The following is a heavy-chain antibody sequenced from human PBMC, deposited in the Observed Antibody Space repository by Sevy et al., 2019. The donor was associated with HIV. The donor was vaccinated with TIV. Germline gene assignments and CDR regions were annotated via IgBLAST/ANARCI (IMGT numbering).Heavy chain of an antibody. CDR1: GETFVGHY. Sequence: SETLSLTCAVFGETFVGHYWTWIRQPPGKGLEWIGEINHRGTANYNPSLKSRVTISVDTSNKQFSLRLNSMTAADTAVYYCAKTATVTISALDSWGRGTLVTVSS. J-gene: IGHJ4*02. V-gene: IGHV4-34*08. CDR3: AKTATVTISALDS. D-gene: IGHD4-17*01. CDR2: INHRGTA.